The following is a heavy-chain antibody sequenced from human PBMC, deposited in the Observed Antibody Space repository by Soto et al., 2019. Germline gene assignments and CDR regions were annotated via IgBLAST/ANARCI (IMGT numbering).Heavy chain of an antibody. Sequence: SETLSLTCTVSGGSISSYYWSWIRQPPGKGLEWIGYIYYSGSTNYNPSLKSRVTISVDTSKNQFSLKLSSVTAADTAVYYCARAPGVTIFGVDNYYYGMDVWGQGTTVTGSS. CDR1: GGSISSYY. CDR3: ARAPGVTIFGVDNYYYGMDV. V-gene: IGHV4-59*01. D-gene: IGHD3-3*01. CDR2: IYYSGST. J-gene: IGHJ6*02.